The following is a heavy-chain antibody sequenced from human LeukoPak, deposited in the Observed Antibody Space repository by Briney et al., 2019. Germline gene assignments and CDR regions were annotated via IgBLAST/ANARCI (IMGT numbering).Heavy chain of an antibody. J-gene: IGHJ4*02. CDR3: ASSVTTVDY. D-gene: IGHD4-11*01. Sequence: GGSLRLSCAASGFTFSSYAMSWVRQAPGKGLEWVSYISSSSSTIYYADSVKGRFTISRDNAKNSLYLQMNSLRAEDTAVYYCASSVTTVDYWGQGTLVTVSS. CDR1: GFTFSSYA. V-gene: IGHV3-48*04. CDR2: ISSSSSTI.